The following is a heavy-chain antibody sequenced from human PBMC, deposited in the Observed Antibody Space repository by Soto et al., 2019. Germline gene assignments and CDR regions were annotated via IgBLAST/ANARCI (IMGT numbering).Heavy chain of an antibody. Sequence: PGGSLRLSCAASGFTFSSYAMSWVRQAPGKGLEWVSAISGSGGSTYYADSVKGRFTISRDNSKNTLYLQMNSLRAEDTAVYHCAKDLEVGDIVVVPAAPFDYWGQGTLVTVSS. D-gene: IGHD2-2*01. CDR3: AKDLEVGDIVVVPAAPFDY. CDR2: ISGSGGST. CDR1: GFTFSSYA. V-gene: IGHV3-23*01. J-gene: IGHJ4*02.